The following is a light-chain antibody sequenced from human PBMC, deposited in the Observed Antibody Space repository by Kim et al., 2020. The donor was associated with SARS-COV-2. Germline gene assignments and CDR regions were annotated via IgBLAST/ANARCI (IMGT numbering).Light chain of an antibody. J-gene: IGKJ4*01. CDR2: GAS. V-gene: IGKV3-20*01. Sequence: PGERATLSCRASQSVTSRFLAWYQQKPGQAPRLLIYGASSRATGISDRFSGSGSGTDFTLTISRLELEDFAVYYCQQYDGSPPLTFGGGTKVDIK. CDR3: QQYDGSPPLT. CDR1: QSVTSRF.